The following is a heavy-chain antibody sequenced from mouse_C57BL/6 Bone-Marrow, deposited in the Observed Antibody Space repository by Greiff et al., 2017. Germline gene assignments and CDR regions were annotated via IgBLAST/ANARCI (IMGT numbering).Heavy chain of an antibody. J-gene: IGHJ1*03. D-gene: IGHD4-1*01. CDR3: AKRNWDDWYFDV. Sequence: VKLVASGPGLVQPSQSLSITCTVSGFSLTSYGVHWVRQSPGKGLEWLGVIWRGGSTDYNAAFMSRLSITKDNSKSQVFFKMNSLQADDTAIYYCAKRNWDDWYFDVWGTGTTVTVSS. V-gene: IGHV2-5*01. CDR1: GFSLTSYG. CDR2: IWRGGST.